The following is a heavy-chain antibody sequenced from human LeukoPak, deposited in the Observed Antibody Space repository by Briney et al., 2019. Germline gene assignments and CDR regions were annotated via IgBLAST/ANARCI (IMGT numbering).Heavy chain of an antibody. CDR3: AKEGVRDFWSGYYGDFDY. D-gene: IGHD3-3*01. J-gene: IGHJ4*02. CDR2: ISGSGGTT. CDR1: GFIFSSYA. V-gene: IGHV3-23*01. Sequence: GGSLRLSCATSGFIFSSYAMNWVRQAPGKGLEWVSGISGSGGTTYYADSVKGRFTISRDNSKNTLYLQMNSLRAEDTAVYYCAKEGVRDFWSGYYGDFDYWGQGTLVTVSS.